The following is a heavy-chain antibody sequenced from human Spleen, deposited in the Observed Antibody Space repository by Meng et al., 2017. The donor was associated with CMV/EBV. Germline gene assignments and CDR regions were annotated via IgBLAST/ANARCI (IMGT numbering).Heavy chain of an antibody. J-gene: IGHJ6*02. D-gene: IGHD6-19*01. CDR2: MNPNSGNT. CDR1: GYTFTNYD. Sequence: ASVKVSCKASGYTFTNYDINWVRQAAGQGLEWMGWMNPNSGNTGYAQKIQGRVTMTRNTPISTAYMELSSLRSEDTAVYYCARMTSGSSDWYASMDVWGQGTTVTVSS. V-gene: IGHV1-8*01. CDR3: ARMTSGSSDWYASMDV.